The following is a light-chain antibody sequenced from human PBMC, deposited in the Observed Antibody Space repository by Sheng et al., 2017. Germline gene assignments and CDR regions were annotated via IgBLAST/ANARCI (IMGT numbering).Light chain of an antibody. V-gene: IGKV3-20*01. J-gene: IGKJ4*02. CDR2: GAS. Sequence: EIVLTQSPGTLSLSPGDRATLSCRTSQSVSSSYLTWYQQKPGQPPRLLIFGASSRATGTPDRFSASGSGTDFALTISRLEPEDFATYYCQQYYDHPPLTFGGGTKVEIK. CDR1: QSVSSSY. CDR3: QQYYDHPPLT.